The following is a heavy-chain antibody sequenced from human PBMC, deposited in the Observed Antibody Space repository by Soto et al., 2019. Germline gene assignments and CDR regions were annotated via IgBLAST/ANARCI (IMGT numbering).Heavy chain of an antibody. V-gene: IGHV3-23*01. J-gene: IGHJ4*02. CDR3: AKHLSRVVYSSSL. CDR2: ISGSGGST. CDR1: GFTFSSYA. Sequence: PGGSLRLSCAASGFTFSSYAMSWVRQAPGKGLEWVPAISGSGGSTYYADSVKGRFTISRDNSKNTLYLQMNSLRAEDTAVYYCAKHLSRVVYSSSLWGQGTLVTVSS. D-gene: IGHD6-6*01.